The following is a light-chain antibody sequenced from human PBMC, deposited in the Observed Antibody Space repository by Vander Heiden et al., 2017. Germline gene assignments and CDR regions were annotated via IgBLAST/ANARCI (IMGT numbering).Light chain of an antibody. CDR2: DAS. V-gene: IGKV1-5*01. J-gene: IGKJ2*01. Sequence: DIQMTQSPSTLSASVGDRVTITCRASQNIRTWLAWYQQKPGKAPNLLIYDASSLKSGVPSRFSGSGSGTEFSLTISSLQPDDFATYYCQQYNSYSPEYTFGQGTKLEIK. CDR1: QNIRTW. CDR3: QQYNSYSPEYT.